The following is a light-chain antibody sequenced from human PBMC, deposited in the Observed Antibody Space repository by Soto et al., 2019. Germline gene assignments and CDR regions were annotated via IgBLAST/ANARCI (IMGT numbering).Light chain of an antibody. CDR1: RHISTY. Sequence: AIRMTQSPSSISAFTGDRVTITCRTSRHISTYLAWYQQKPGKTPTLLMYAASTLQSGVPSRFSGSGSGTDFTLTISCLQSEDFATYYCQQYYTSPLAFGQGTNIEIK. V-gene: IGKV1-8*01. CDR3: QQYYTSPLA. J-gene: IGKJ1*01. CDR2: AAS.